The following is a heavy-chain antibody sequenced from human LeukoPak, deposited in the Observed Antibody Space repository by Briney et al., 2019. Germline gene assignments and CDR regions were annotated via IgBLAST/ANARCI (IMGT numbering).Heavy chain of an antibody. D-gene: IGHD2/OR15-2a*01. J-gene: IGHJ6*03. Sequence: PSETLSLTCAVSGGSISSRDYYWGWIRQTPGKGLVWIGSIYYSGGTYYNPSLKSRVTISVDSSVNQFSLKLSSVTAADTAVYYCARHFPKNYYYYMGVWGKGTTVTVSS. CDR2: IYYSGGT. V-gene: IGHV4-39*01. CDR1: GGSISSRDYY. CDR3: ARHFPKNYYYYMGV.